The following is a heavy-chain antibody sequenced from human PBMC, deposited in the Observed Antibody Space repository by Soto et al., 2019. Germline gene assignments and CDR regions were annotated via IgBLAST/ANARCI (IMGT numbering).Heavy chain of an antibody. CDR2: IYSRGDT. CDR1: GGSMRSYY. D-gene: IGHD2-21*01. J-gene: IGHJ6*02. CDR3: AGIGEDVYYGMDV. Sequence: QVQLQESGPGLVKPSETLSLTCSVSGGSMRSYYWNWLRQPAGKGLEWIGRIYSRGDTNYNPSVKSRVTMAVDTSKNELSLRLNSVTAADTAVYYCAGIGEDVYYGMDVWGQGTTVTVSS. V-gene: IGHV4-4*07.